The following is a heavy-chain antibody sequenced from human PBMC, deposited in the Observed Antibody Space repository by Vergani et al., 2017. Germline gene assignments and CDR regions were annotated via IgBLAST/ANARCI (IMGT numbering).Heavy chain of an antibody. Sequence: EVQLLESGGGLVQPGGSLRLSCAASGFTFSSYAMSWVRQAPGKGLEWVSAISGSGGSTYYADSVKGRFTISRDNSKNTLYLQMNSLRAEDTAVYYCAKVLVIFGGTKAAYFDYWGQGTLVTVSS. V-gene: IGHV3-23*01. D-gene: IGHD3-3*01. J-gene: IGHJ4*02. CDR1: GFTFSSYA. CDR2: ISGSGGST. CDR3: AKVLVIFGGTKAAYFDY.